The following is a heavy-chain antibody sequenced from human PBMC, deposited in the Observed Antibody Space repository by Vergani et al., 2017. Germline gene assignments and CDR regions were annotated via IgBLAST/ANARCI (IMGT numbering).Heavy chain of an antibody. CDR1: GGSVHTSTHY. Sequence: QLQESGPALVKPSQTLSLTCSVSGGSVHTSTHYWGWIRQPAGGKLEWIGYIYYSGSTYYNPSLKSRVTISVDTSKNQFSLKLSSVTAADTAVYYCARDRREYQLLRAPYYYYMDVWGKGTTVTVSS. CDR3: ARDRREYQLLRAPYYYYMDV. D-gene: IGHD2-2*01. V-gene: IGHV4-31*03. CDR2: IYYSGST. J-gene: IGHJ6*03.